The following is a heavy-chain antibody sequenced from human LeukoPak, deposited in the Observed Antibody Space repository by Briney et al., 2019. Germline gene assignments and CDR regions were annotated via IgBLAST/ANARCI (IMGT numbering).Heavy chain of an antibody. CDR3: ATIRLGELSLPY. V-gene: IGHV1-8*02. CDR1: GYTFTSYG. Sequence: ASVKVSCKASGYTFTSYGINWVRQATGQGLEWMGWMNPNSGNTGYAQKFQGRVTMTRNTSISTAYMELSSLRSEDTAVYYCATIRLGELSLPYWGQGTLVTVSS. D-gene: IGHD3-16*02. J-gene: IGHJ4*02. CDR2: MNPNSGNT.